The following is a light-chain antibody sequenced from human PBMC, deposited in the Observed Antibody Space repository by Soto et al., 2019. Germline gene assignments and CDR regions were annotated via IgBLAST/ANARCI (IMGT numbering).Light chain of an antibody. Sequence: QSVLTQPASVSGSPGQSITISCTGTSSEVGIYNFVFWYQQHPGKAPKLMFYQVSKRPSGVSIRFSGSKSGNTASLTIFGLQAEDEADYYCCSYAGSSTFYVFGTGTKVTVL. CDR2: QVS. V-gene: IGLV2-23*02. CDR1: SSEVGIYNF. CDR3: CSYAGSSTFYV. J-gene: IGLJ1*01.